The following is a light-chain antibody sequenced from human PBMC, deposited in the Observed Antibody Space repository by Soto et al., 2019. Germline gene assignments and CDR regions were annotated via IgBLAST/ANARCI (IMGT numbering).Light chain of an antibody. CDR1: QGVSRY. Sequence: IPLTQSPSSLSASVGDSVTITCRASQGVSRYLSWYQQKPGRAPILLISAASTLQSGVPARFSGSGSGTDFTLSITSPQPEDFATYYCQQLNTYPVTFGGGTKVEIK. CDR3: QQLNTYPVT. CDR2: AAS. V-gene: IGKV1-9*01. J-gene: IGKJ4*01.